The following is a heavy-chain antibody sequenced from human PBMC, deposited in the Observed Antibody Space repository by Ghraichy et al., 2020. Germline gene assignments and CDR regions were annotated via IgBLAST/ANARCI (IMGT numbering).Heavy chain of an antibody. CDR3: ARWLGGVGIDI. J-gene: IGHJ3*02. CDR2: IYTSGST. Sequence: SETLSLTCTVSGGSISSGSYYWSWIRQPAGKGLEWIGRIYTSGSTNYNPSLKSRVTISVDTSKNQFSLKLSSVTAADTAVYYCARWLGGVGIDIWGQGTMVTVSS. D-gene: IGHD3-16*01. V-gene: IGHV4-61*02. CDR1: GGSISSGSYY.